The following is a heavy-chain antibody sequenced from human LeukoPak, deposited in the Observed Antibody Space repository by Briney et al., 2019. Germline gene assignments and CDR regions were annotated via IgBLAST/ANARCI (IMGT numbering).Heavy chain of an antibody. CDR1: GYTFTSYG. Sequence: ASVKVSCKASGYTFTSYGISWVRQAPGQGLERMGWISAYNGNTNYAQKLQGRVTMTTDTSTSTAYMELRSLRSDDTAVYYCARADEITSGATGGAFDIWGQGTMVTVSS. J-gene: IGHJ3*02. D-gene: IGHD1-26*01. CDR3: ARADEITSGATGGAFDI. V-gene: IGHV1-18*01. CDR2: ISAYNGNT.